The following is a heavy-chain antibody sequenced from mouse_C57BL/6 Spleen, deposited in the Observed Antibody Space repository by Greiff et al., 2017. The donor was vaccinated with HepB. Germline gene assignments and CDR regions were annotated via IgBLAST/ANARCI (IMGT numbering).Heavy chain of an antibody. CDR1: GFTFSDYY. D-gene: IGHD2-1*01. Sequence: EVMLVESGGGLVQPGGSLKLSCAASGFTFSDYYMYWVRQTPEKRLEWVAYISNGGGSTYYPDTVKGRFTISRDNAKNTLYLQMSRLKSEDTAMYYCARPYGISWYFDVWGTGTTVTVSS. V-gene: IGHV5-12*01. CDR3: ARPYGISWYFDV. J-gene: IGHJ1*03. CDR2: ISNGGGST.